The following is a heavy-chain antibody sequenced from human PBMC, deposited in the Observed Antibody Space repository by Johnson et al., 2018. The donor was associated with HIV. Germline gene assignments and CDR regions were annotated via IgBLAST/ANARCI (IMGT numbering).Heavy chain of an antibody. J-gene: IGHJ3*02. CDR1: GFKLYEYD. V-gene: IGHV3-20*04. Sequence: EVQLVESGGDVVRPGGSLRISCVASGFKLYEYDVSWVRQVPGKGLEWVSGINWSGGGTTYADSVKGRFTVSSDNSKNTLYVQMNSLRVEDTAVYYCAKSTQASIFRESGPYGAFDIWGQGTMVTVSS. CDR2: INWSGGGT. CDR3: AKSTQASIFRESGPYGAFDI. D-gene: IGHD3-3*02.